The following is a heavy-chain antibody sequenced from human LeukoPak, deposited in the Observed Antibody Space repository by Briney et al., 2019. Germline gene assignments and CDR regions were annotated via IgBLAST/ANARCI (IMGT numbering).Heavy chain of an antibody. V-gene: IGHV4-61*10. D-gene: IGHD6-13*01. J-gene: IGHJ4*02. Sequence: PSETLSLTCTVSGGSISSDSYYWNWIRQPAGKGLEWIGLIYSSGSTNYNPSLKSRVTISVDTSKNQFSLKLSSVTAADTAVYFCARVAVSGYSSSWYDYWGQGTLVTVSS. CDR2: IYSSGST. CDR1: GGSISSDSYY. CDR3: ARVAVSGYSSSWYDY.